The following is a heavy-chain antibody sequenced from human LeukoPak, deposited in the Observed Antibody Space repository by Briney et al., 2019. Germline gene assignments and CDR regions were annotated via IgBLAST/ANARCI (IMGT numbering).Heavy chain of an antibody. V-gene: IGHV4-4*02. Sequence: PSETLSLTCAVSGGSISSSNWWSWVRQPPGKGLEWIGEIYHSGSTNYNPSLKSRVTISVDKSKNQFSLKLSSVTAADTAVYYCARTKDIVATIPFFDYWGQGTLVTVSS. D-gene: IGHD5-12*01. CDR3: ARTKDIVATIPFFDY. CDR2: IYHSGST. J-gene: IGHJ4*02. CDR1: GGSISSSNW.